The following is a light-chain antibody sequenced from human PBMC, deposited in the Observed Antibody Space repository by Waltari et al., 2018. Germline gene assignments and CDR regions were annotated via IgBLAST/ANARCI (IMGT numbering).Light chain of an antibody. V-gene: IGLV2-14*01. CDR2: DVS. J-gene: IGLJ3*02. Sequence: QSALTQPPSVSGSPGQSITIPCTGTSGDIGNYKFVSWYQQEPGRAPKLLVYDVSQRPSGFSNRFSGSKSGNTASLTISGLQAEDEADYYCSSYTTASSWVFGGGTKLTVL. CDR1: SGDIGNYKF. CDR3: SSYTTASSWV.